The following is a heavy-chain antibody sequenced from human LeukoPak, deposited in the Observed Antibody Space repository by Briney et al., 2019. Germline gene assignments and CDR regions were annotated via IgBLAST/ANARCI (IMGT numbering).Heavy chain of an antibody. CDR3: ARETGQRTFDY. CDR2: IWNDGSDT. J-gene: IGHJ4*02. CDR1: GFTFSSYG. Sequence: GGSLRLSCAASGFTFSSYGMHWVRQAPGKGLEGVAVIWNDGSDTYYADSVKGRFTISRDESKNTMYLQLNSLRVEDTAVYYCARETGQRTFDYWGQGTLVTVSS. V-gene: IGHV3-33*01. D-gene: IGHD1-1*01.